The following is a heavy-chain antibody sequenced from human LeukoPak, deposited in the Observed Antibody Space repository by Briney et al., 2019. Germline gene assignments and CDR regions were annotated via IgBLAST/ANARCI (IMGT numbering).Heavy chain of an antibody. CDR3: ASGGHIRVYDSNPYYGHY. CDR2: INRSRGST. J-gene: IGHJ4*02. CDR1: GYTFSSYY. Sequence: ASVKVSCKASGYTFSSYYMFWVRQAPGQGLEWMGIINRSRGSTSYAQRFQGRVTMTRDMSTSTVYMELSSLRFEDTAFYYCASGGHIRVYDSNPYYGHYWGQGTLVTVSS. D-gene: IGHD3-22*01. V-gene: IGHV1-46*01.